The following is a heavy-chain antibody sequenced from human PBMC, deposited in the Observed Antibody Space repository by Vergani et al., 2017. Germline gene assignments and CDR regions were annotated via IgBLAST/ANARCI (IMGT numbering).Heavy chain of an antibody. Sequence: EVELVPSGPEMRTPGESLTISCKGSEYSFGNYWIGWVRQMPGKGLEWRGIIYPADSDTRYSPSFQGQVTISANKSISTAFLQWDSLKASDTALYYCARHTTYTDSWGQGTLVTVSS. CDR2: IYPADSDT. CDR1: EYSFGNYW. J-gene: IGHJ4*02. V-gene: IGHV5-51*01. CDR3: ARHTTYTDS. D-gene: IGHD1-1*01.